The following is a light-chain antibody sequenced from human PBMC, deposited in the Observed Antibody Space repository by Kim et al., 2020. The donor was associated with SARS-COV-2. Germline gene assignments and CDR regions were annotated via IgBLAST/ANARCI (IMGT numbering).Light chain of an antibody. V-gene: IGLV3-1*01. CDR3: QAWDSSTYV. CDR2: QDT. CDR1: KLGDKY. Sequence: SYELTQPPSVSVSPGQTACITCSGDKLGDKYACWYQQKPGQSPVLVIYQDTKRPSGIPERFSGSNSGNTATLTISGTQAMDEADYYCQAWDSSTYVFGTGTKVTVL. J-gene: IGLJ1*01.